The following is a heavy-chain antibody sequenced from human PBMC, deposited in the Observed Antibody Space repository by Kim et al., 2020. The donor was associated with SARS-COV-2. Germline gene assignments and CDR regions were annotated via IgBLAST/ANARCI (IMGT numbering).Heavy chain of an antibody. J-gene: IGHJ5*02. D-gene: IGHD3-10*01. Sequence: SETLSLTCAVYGGSFSGYYWSWIRQPPGKGLEWIGEINHSGSTNYNPSLKSRVTISVDTSKNQFSLKLSSVTAADTAVYYCASSRPRNPYYGSGSYYGSRRFDPWGQGTLVTVSS. CDR3: ASSRPRNPYYGSGSYYGSRRFDP. CDR1: GGSFSGYY. CDR2: INHSGST. V-gene: IGHV4-34*01.